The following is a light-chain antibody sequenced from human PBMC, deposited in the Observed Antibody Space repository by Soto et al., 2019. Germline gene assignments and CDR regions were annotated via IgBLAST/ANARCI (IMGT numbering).Light chain of an antibody. Sequence: QSALTQPASVSGSPGQSITISCTGTSSDVGSYNLVSWYQQHPGEAPKLMIYEGNKRPSGVSNRFSGSKSANTASLTISGLQTEDEADYYCCSYAGTNTFVFGTATNLTVL. V-gene: IGLV2-23*01. CDR1: SSDVGSYNL. CDR2: EGN. CDR3: CSYAGTNTFV. J-gene: IGLJ1*01.